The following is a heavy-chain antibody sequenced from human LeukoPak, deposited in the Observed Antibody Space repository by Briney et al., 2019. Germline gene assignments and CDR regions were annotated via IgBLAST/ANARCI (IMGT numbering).Heavy chain of an antibody. CDR1: GGSISSSSFY. V-gene: IGHV4-39*01. CDR2: IYYSGST. D-gene: IGHD5-24*01. Sequence: SETLSLTCTVSGGSISSSSFYWGWIRHPPGKGLEWIGSIYYSGSTYHNPSLETRVTISVDTSKNQFSLKVSSVTAADTAVYYCVRGRGWLQSTPFDYWGQGTLVTVSS. J-gene: IGHJ4*02. CDR3: VRGRGWLQSTPFDY.